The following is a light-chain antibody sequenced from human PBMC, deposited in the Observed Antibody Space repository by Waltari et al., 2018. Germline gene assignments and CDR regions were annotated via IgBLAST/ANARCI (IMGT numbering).Light chain of an antibody. CDR3: MQSLQALWT. Sequence: IVVTQSPLSLPVTPGEPASISCRSSQSLLHSNGYNYLDWYLQKPGQSPQLLIYLGSNRASGVHDRFSGSGAGTDFTLEISRVEAEDVGVYYCMQSLQALWTFGQGTKVEIK. J-gene: IGKJ1*01. V-gene: IGKV2-28*01. CDR1: QSLLHSNGYNY. CDR2: LGS.